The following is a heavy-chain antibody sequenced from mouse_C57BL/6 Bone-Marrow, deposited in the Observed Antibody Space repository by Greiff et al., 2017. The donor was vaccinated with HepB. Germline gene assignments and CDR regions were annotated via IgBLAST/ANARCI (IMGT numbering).Heavy chain of an antibody. J-gene: IGHJ2*01. CDR2: INPSSGYT. Sequence: QVQLQQSGAELAKPGASVKLSCKASGYTFTSYWMHWVKQRPGQGPEWIGYINPSSGYTKYNQKFKDKATLTADKSSSTAYMQLSSLTYEDSAVYYCARRSTTVVADFDYWGQGTTLTVSS. D-gene: IGHD1-1*01. V-gene: IGHV1-7*01. CDR3: ARRSTTVVADFDY. CDR1: GYTFTSYW.